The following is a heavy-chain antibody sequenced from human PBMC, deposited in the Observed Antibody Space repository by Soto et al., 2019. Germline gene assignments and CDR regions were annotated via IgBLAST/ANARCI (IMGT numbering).Heavy chain of an antibody. CDR2: IWYDGSNK. V-gene: IGHV3-33*01. CDR3: ARDVSAVVVAAAFDY. CDR1: GFTFSSYG. D-gene: IGHD2-15*01. Sequence: QVQLVESGGGVVQPGRSLRLPCAASGFTFSSYGMHWVRQAPGKGLEWVAVIWYDGSNKYYADSVKGRFTISRDNSKNTLYLQMNRLRAEDTAVYYCARDVSAVVVAAAFDYWGQGTLVTVSS. J-gene: IGHJ4*02.